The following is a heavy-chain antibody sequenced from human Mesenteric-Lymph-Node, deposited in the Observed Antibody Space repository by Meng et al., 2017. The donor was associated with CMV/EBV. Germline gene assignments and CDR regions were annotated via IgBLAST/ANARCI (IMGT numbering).Heavy chain of an antibody. Sequence: GVSLRLSCAASGFTFSDYYMSWIRQAPGKGLEWVSYISSSADTRDYADSVKGRLTISRDNAKNSLYLQMNGLRAEDTAVYYCARSLQGAIFGYGMDVWGQGTTVTVSS. CDR2: ISSSADTR. CDR1: GFTFSDYY. D-gene: IGHD2-2*02. CDR3: ARSLQGAIFGYGMDV. V-gene: IGHV3-11*04. J-gene: IGHJ6*02.